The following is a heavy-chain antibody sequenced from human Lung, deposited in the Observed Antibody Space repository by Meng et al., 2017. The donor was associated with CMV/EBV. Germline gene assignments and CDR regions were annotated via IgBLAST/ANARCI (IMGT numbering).Heavy chain of an antibody. V-gene: IGHV3-21*01. CDR1: EFTFSSYS. D-gene: IGHD3-9*01. J-gene: IGHJ6*02. CDR2: ISSSGSYI. CDR3: ARDDSVLTGYYPIHYFYSMDV. Sequence: GGSLRLXXAASEFTFSSYSMNWVRQAPGKGLEWVSSISSSGSYIYYADSVKGRFTISRDNAKNSLYLQMNSLGAEDTAVYYCARDDSVLTGYYPIHYFYSMDVWGQGTXVTVSS.